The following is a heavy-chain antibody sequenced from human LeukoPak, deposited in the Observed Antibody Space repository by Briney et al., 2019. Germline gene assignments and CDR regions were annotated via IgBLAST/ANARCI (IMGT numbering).Heavy chain of an antibody. CDR3: ARDLTERKYYIAY. CDR2: ISGSVTTT. Sequence: GGSLRLSCAASGFTFSRYVMTWVRQAPGKGLEWVSIISGSVTTTYYADSVKGRFTVSRDNSKNTVHLQVNSLRAADTALYSCARDLTERKYYIAYWGQGTLVTVSS. CDR1: GFTFSRYV. J-gene: IGHJ4*02. V-gene: IGHV3-23*01. D-gene: IGHD2-8*02.